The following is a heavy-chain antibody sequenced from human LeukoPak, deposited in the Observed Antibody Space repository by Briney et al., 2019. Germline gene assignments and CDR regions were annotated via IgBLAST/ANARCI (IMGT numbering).Heavy chain of an antibody. CDR3: ARDLVDYYGSGSVFYGMDV. CDR1: GGSISSGVYS. V-gene: IGHV4-30-2*01. Sequence: SETLSLTCAVSGGSISSGVYSWSWIRQPPGKGLEWLGYIYHSGSTYYNPSLKSRVTISVDRSKNQFSLKLSSVTAADTAVYYCARDLVDYYGSGSVFYGMDVWGKGTTVTVSS. D-gene: IGHD3-10*01. J-gene: IGHJ6*04. CDR2: IYHSGST.